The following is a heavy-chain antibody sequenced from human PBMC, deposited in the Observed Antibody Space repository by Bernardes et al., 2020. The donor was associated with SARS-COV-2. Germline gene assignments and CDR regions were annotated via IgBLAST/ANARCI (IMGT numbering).Heavy chain of an antibody. D-gene: IGHD1-26*01. Sequence: GGSLRLSCAASGFTFSNYAMHWVRQAPGKGLEWVAIISYDGTNKYNADSVKGRFTISRDNSKNTLFLLMNSLATEDTAICYCAREWEDYTSSLFDYWGQGTLVTVSS. J-gene: IGHJ4*02. CDR3: AREWEDYTSSLFDY. CDR2: ISYDGTNK. CDR1: GFTFSNYA. V-gene: IGHV3-30-3*01.